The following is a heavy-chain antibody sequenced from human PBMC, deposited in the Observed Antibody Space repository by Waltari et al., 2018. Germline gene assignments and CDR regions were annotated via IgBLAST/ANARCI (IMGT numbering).Heavy chain of an antibody. CDR3: ARGAAAGSGPLIDY. CDR1: GYSIRSGYY. J-gene: IGHJ4*02. V-gene: IGHV4-38-2*01. D-gene: IGHD6-13*01. CDR2: VYHSGNT. Sequence: QVQLQESGPGLLNPSETLSLTCAVSGYSIRSGYYWGWVRQPPGKGLEWIGSVYHSGNTYYNPSHKSPLSISADTSNNQLSLKLGSVTAADTAVYYCARGAAAGSGPLIDYWGQGILVTVSS.